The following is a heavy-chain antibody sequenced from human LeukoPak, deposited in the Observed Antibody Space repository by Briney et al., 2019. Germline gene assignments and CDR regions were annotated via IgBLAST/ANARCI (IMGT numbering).Heavy chain of an antibody. Sequence: PGRSLRLSCAASGFTFSSYGMHWVRQAPGKGLEWVAVIWYDGSHKYYADSVKGRFTISRDNSKNTVFLQMNSLRAEDTAVYYCARLGSGWSFDYWGQGTLVTVSS. CDR3: ARLGSGWSFDY. CDR2: IWYDGSHK. V-gene: IGHV3-33*01. J-gene: IGHJ4*02. D-gene: IGHD6-19*01. CDR1: GFTFSSYG.